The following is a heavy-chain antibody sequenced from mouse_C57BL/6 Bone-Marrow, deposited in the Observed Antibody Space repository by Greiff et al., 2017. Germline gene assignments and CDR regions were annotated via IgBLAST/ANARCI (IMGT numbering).Heavy chain of an antibody. CDR2: IDPETGGT. CDR3: TRGEVASSYWYFDV. D-gene: IGHD1-1*01. CDR1: GYTFTHYE. Sequence: VQRVESGAELVRPGASVTLSCKASGYTFTHYEMHWVKQTPVHGLEWIGAIDPETGGTAYNQKFKGKAILTADKSSSTAYMELRRLTSADSAVYYCTRGEVASSYWYFDVWGTGTTVTVSS. J-gene: IGHJ1*03. V-gene: IGHV1-15*01.